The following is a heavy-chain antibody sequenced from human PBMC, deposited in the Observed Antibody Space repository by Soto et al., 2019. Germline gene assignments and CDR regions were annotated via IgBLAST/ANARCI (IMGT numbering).Heavy chain of an antibody. V-gene: IGHV1-2*04. CDR2: INPNSGGT. Sequence: ASVKVSCKASGYTFTGYYMHWVRQAPGQGLEWMGWINPNSGGTNYAQKFQGWVTMTRDTSISTAYMELSRLRSDDTAVYYCARGLRDISGYYGYHFDYWGQGTLVTVSS. J-gene: IGHJ4*02. D-gene: IGHD3-22*01. CDR1: GYTFTGYY. CDR3: ARGLRDISGYYGYHFDY.